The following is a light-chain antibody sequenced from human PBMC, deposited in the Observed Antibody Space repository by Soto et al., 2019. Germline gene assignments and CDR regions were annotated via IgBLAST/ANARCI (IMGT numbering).Light chain of an antibody. V-gene: IGKV1-5*03. CDR2: KAY. Sequence: DIQMTQSPSTLSASVGDRVTITCRASQSISSWLAWYQQKPGKAPKLLIYKAYSLESGVQSRFSGSGSGTEFTLTIRSLQPDDFATYYCQQYNSYPLTFGQGTRLDI. CDR3: QQYNSYPLT. J-gene: IGKJ5*01. CDR1: QSISSW.